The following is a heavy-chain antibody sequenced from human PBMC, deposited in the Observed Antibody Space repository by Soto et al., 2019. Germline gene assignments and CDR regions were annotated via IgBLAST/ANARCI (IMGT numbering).Heavy chain of an antibody. CDR3: AKDRAHISSWYRVHDAFNI. D-gene: IGHD6-13*01. CDR1: GFTFSSYA. Sequence: EVQLLESGGGLVQPGGSLRLSCAASGFTFSSYAMNWVRQAPGKGLGRVPAVSGSGGTRFYADSVKGRFTISRDNSKNTLYMQRNSLRAEDTAVYYCAKDRAHISSWYRVHDAFNIWGQGTMVTVSS. J-gene: IGHJ3*02. V-gene: IGHV3-23*01. CDR2: VSGSGGTR.